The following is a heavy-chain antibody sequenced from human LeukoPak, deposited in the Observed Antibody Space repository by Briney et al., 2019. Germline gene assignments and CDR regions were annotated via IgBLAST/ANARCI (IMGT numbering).Heavy chain of an antibody. CDR3: ARGGGLWFGELSPHDY. CDR2: INSDGSST. V-gene: IGHV3-74*01. Sequence: PGGSLRLSCADSGFTLSSYWMHWVRQAPGKGLVWVSRINSDGSSTSYADSVKGPFTISRDNAKNTLYLQMNSLRAEDTAVYYCARGGGLWFGELSPHDYWGQGTLVTVSS. D-gene: IGHD3-10*01. J-gene: IGHJ4*02. CDR1: GFTLSSYW.